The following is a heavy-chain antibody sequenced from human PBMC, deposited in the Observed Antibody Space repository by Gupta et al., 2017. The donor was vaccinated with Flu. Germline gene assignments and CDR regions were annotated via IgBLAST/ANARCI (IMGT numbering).Heavy chain of an antibody. J-gene: IGHJ4*02. D-gene: IGHD3-10*01. CDR3: ARESRVGYYGSGSYCHY. V-gene: IGHV1-2*06. Sequence: QVQLVQSGAEVKKPGASVKVSCKASGYTFTGYYMHWVRQAPGQGLEWMGRINPNSGGTNYAQKFQGRVTMTRDTSISTAYMELSRLRSHDTAVYYCARESRVGYYGSGSYCHYWGQGTLVTVSS. CDR2: INPNSGGT. CDR1: GYTFTGYY.